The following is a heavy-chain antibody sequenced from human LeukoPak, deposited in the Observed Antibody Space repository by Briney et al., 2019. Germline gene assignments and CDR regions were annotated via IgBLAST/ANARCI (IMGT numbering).Heavy chain of an antibody. D-gene: IGHD4-17*01. J-gene: IGHJ4*02. CDR3: ARASTTVPNLLDY. CDR1: GFTFSSYW. V-gene: IGHV3-74*01. CDR2: IKGDGSDT. Sequence: GGSLRLSCAASGFTFSSYWMHWVRQTPGKGLVWVSRIKGDGSDTLYANSVKGRFTISRDNSKNTLYLQTSSLGVDDTAVYYCARASTTVPNLLDYWGQGALVSVSS.